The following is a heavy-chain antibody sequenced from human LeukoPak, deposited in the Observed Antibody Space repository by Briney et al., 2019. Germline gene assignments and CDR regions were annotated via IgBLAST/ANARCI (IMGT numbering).Heavy chain of an antibody. D-gene: IGHD6-19*01. Sequence: GESLKISCEGSRYRFTTYWIGWVRQMPGKGLEWMGSIYPGDSDTRYSPSFQGQVTISADKSISTAYLQWSSLKASDTAMYYCARHPSYTSGWPLDYWGQGTLVTVSS. CDR3: ARHPSYTSGWPLDY. CDR1: RYRFTTYW. V-gene: IGHV5-51*01. CDR2: IYPGDSDT. J-gene: IGHJ4*02.